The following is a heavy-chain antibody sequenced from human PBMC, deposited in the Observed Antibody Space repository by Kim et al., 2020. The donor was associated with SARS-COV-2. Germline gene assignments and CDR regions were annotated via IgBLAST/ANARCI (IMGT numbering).Heavy chain of an antibody. CDR2: IYYSGST. D-gene: IGHD5-12*01. CDR1: GGTISSYY. Sequence: SETLTLTCTVSGGTISSYYLSWIRQPPGKGLEWIRFIYYSGSTNYNPSLKSRVTISVDTTKNQFSQKLSSVTAADTAVYYCASTQYSDYADFDYWGQGTLVTVSS. CDR3: ASTQYSDYADFDY. V-gene: IGHV4-59*01. J-gene: IGHJ4*02.